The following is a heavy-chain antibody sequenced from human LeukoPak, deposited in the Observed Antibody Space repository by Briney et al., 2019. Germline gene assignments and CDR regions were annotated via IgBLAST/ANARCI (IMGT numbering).Heavy chain of an antibody. V-gene: IGHV3-74*01. J-gene: IGHJ4*02. CDR3: ARGTALQDY. D-gene: IGHD2-2*02. CDR2: INSDGTIT. CDR1: GFTFSPYW. Sequence: PGGSLRLSCAASGFTFSPYWMHWVRQVPGKGLVWVSDINSDGTITHYADSVEGRFTVSRDNAQDTLYLQMNSLRAEDTAVYYCARGTALQDYWGQGTLVTVSS.